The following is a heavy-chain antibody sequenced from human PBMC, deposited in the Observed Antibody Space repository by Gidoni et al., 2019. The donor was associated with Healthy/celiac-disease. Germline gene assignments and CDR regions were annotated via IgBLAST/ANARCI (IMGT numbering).Heavy chain of an antibody. CDR3: ARRGALERDYYYGMDV. CDR1: GFTFRSYA. V-gene: IGHV3-23*01. CDR2: ISGSGGST. Sequence: EVQLLESGGGLVQPGGSLRLSCAASGFTFRSYAMSWVRQAPGKGLGWVSAISGSGGSTYYADSVKGRFTISRDNSKNTLYLQMNSLRAEDTAVYYCARRGALERDYYYGMDVWGQGTTVTVSS. J-gene: IGHJ6*02. D-gene: IGHD3-3*01.